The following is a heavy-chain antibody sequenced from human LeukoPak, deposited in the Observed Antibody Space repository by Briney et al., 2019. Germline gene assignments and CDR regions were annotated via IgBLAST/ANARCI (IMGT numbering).Heavy chain of an antibody. CDR3: ARVGDDYYVDY. CDR1: GGSISSFY. V-gene: IGHV4-59*01. CDR2: IYNSGST. D-gene: IGHD3-16*01. J-gene: IGHJ4*02. Sequence: SETLSLTCTVSGGSISSFYWNWIRQPPGKGLEWIGYIYNSGSTNYNPSLKSRVTISIDASKNQFSLKLSSVTTADTAAYYCARVGDDYYVDYWGQGTLVTVSS.